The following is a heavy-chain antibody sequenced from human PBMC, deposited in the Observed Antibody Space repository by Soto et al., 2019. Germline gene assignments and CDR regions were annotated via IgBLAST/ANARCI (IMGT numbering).Heavy chain of an antibody. D-gene: IGHD2-21*02. Sequence: PSETLSLTCTVSGGSISSSSYYWGWIRQPPGKGLEWIGSIYYSGSTYYNPSLKSRVTISVDTSKNQFSLKLSSVTAADTAVYYCASSRTYCGGDCYSQLALPSLNWFDPWGQGTLVTVSS. J-gene: IGHJ5*02. V-gene: IGHV4-39*01. CDR2: IYYSGST. CDR1: GGSISSSSYY. CDR3: ASSRTYCGGDCYSQLALPSLNWFDP.